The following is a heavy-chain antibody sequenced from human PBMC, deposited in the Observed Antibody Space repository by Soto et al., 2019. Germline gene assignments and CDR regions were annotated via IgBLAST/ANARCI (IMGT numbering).Heavy chain of an antibody. D-gene: IGHD3-3*01. CDR1: GFTFSNAW. CDR2: IKSKTDGGTT. CDR3: TTTYYDFWSRSL. J-gene: IGHJ4*02. Sequence: GGSLSLSCAASGFTFSNAWMSWVRQAPGKGLEWVGRIKSKTDGGTTDYAAPVKGRFTISRDDSKNTLYLQMNSLKTEDTAVYYCTTTYYDFWSRSLWGQGTLVTVSS. V-gene: IGHV3-15*01.